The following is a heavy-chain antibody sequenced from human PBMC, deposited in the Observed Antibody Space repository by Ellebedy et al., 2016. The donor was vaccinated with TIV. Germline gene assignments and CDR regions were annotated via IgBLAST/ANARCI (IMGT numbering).Heavy chain of an antibody. CDR2: ISAYNGNT. V-gene: IGHV1-18*01. CDR1: GYTFTSYG. J-gene: IGHJ4*02. Sequence: ASVKVSCKASGYTFTSYGISWVRQAPGQGLEWMGWISAYNGNTNYAQKLQGRVTMTTDTSTSTAYMELRSLRSDDTAVYYCAREDSSSWLFGPKGGYFDYWGQGTLVTVSS. D-gene: IGHD6-13*01. CDR3: AREDSSSWLFGPKGGYFDY.